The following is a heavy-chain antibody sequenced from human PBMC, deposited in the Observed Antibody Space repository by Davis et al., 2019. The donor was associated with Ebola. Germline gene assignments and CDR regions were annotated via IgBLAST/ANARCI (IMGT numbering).Heavy chain of an antibody. J-gene: IGHJ4*02. V-gene: IGHV4-34*01. CDR3: ARQPSIAALSSIDY. CDR1: GGSFSGYY. D-gene: IGHD6-6*01. Sequence: SETLSLTCAVYGGSFSGYYWSWFRQPPGKALEWIGEIYHSGSTNYNPSLKSRVTISVDTSKNQFSLKLSSVTAADTAVYYCARQPSIAALSSIDYWGQGTLVTVSS. CDR2: IYHSGST.